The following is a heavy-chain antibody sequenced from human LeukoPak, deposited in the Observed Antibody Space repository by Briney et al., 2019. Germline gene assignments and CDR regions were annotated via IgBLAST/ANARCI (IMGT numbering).Heavy chain of an antibody. D-gene: IGHD1-26*01. Sequence: PGGSLRLSCVASGFTFSRYWMHWVRQAPGKGLVWVSRINSDGRSTNYADSVKGRFSISRDNAENTLYLQMNSLRVEDTAVYYCTSMAARSGIDDAFDIWGQGTMVTVSS. V-gene: IGHV3-74*01. CDR2: INSDGRST. CDR3: TSMAARSGIDDAFDI. J-gene: IGHJ3*02. CDR1: GFTFSRYW.